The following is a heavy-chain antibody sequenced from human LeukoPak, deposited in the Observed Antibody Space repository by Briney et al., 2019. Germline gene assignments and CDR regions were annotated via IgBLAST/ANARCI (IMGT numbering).Heavy chain of an antibody. CDR2: IDTDNGNT. CDR3: ARDRLGGGELSPPDY. D-gene: IGHD3-16*02. Sequence: VASVKVSCKASGYAFITYAFHWVRQAPGQRLEWMGWIDTDNGNTRYSQNFQGRITITRDTSATTAYMELSDLRSEDTAVYYCARDRLGGGELSPPDYWGRGTLVTVSS. V-gene: IGHV1-3*04. CDR1: GYAFITYA. J-gene: IGHJ4*02.